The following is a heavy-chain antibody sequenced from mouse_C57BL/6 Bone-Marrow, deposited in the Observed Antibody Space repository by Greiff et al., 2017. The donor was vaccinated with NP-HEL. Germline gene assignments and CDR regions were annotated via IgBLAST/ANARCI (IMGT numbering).Heavy chain of an antibody. Sequence: EVKLMESEGGLVQPGSSMKLSCTASGFTFSDYYMAWVRQVPEKGLEWVANINYDGSSTYYLDSLKSRFIISRDNAKNILYLQMSSLKSEDTATYYCARQDGRGFYFDYWGQGTTLTVSS. CDR2: INYDGSST. CDR1: GFTFSDYY. V-gene: IGHV5-16*01. D-gene: IGHD1-1*01. CDR3: ARQDGRGFYFDY. J-gene: IGHJ2*01.